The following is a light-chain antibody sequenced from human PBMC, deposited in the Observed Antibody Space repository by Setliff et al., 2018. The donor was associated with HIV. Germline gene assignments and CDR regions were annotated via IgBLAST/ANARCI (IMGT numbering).Light chain of an antibody. CDR1: SSDIGGYNF. Sequence: QSALTQPASVSGSPGQSIAISCTGTSSDIGGYNFISWYQQHPGKAPKLILYDVAQHPSGVSDRFSGSKSGNTASLTISGLQTEDEADYYCSSYTINTTSSGSVFGGGTKVTVL. V-gene: IGLV2-14*03. J-gene: IGLJ1*01. CDR2: DVA. CDR3: SSYTINTTSSGSV.